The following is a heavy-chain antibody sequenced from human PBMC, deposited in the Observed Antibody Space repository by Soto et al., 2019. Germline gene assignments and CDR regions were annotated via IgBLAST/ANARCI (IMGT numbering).Heavy chain of an antibody. Sequence: ESLKISWKACGYSFADYWIVWVRQMPGKGLEWMGFIYPGDSDTKYSRPFQGQVIISADKSIRTAYLQWSGLKASDTAMYYCARMDSSWYFDFWGQGTLVTVSS. CDR1: GYSFADYW. J-gene: IGHJ4*02. V-gene: IGHV5-51*01. D-gene: IGHD6-13*01. CDR2: IYPGDSDT. CDR3: ARMDSSWYFDF.